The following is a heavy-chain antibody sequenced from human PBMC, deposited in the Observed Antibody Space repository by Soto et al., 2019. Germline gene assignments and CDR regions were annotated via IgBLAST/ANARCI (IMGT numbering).Heavy chain of an antibody. Sequence: SETLSLTCTFSGSSISSYYWSWIRQPPGKGLEWIGYIYYSGSTNYNPSLKSRVTISVDTSKNQFSLKLSSVTAADTAVYYCAREGPKGSADYWGQGTLVTVSS. V-gene: IGHV4-59*01. D-gene: IGHD6-19*01. CDR1: GSSISSYY. J-gene: IGHJ4*02. CDR3: AREGPKGSADY. CDR2: IYYSGST.